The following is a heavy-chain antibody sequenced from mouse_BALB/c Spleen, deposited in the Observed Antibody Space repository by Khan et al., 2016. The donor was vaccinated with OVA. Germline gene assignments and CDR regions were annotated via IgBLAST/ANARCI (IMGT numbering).Heavy chain of an antibody. CDR1: GYSITSDYA. CDR3: ARDGSRDNYAMDY. D-gene: IGHD2-3*01. CDR2: ISYSGST. V-gene: IGHV3-2*02. J-gene: IGHJ4*01. Sequence: EVQLKESGPGLVKPSQSLSLTCTVTGYSITSDYAWNWIRQFPGNKLEWMGYISYSGSTNYNPALKSRISITRDTSKNQFFLQLNSVTTEDTATYYCARDGSRDNYAMDYWGQGTSVTVSS.